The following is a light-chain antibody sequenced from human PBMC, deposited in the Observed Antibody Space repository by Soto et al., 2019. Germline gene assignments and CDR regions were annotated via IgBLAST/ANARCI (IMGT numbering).Light chain of an antibody. J-gene: IGKJ1*01. CDR2: DAS. CDR1: QSVSYS. Sequence: ELVLTQSPATLSLSPGERATLSCRASQSVSYSLAWYPQKPGQAPRLLVYDASNRATCIPARFSGRGSGTAFPLTTSRLGPEDFAVEDRQHRNYWEWTFGPGTKVEIK. CDR3: QHRNYWEWT. V-gene: IGKV3-11*01.